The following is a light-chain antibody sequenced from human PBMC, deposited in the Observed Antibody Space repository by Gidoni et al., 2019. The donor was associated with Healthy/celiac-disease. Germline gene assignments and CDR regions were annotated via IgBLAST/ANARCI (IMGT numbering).Light chain of an antibody. V-gene: IGKV3-20*01. CDR3: QQYGSSPRRT. Sequence: EIVVTQSPRTLSLSPGERATLSCRASQSVSSSYLACYQQTPGEAPRLFIYGASSRATGLEDRFGGGGSGTDFTLTISRLEPEDLAVYYCQQYGSSPRRTFGQGTKVEIK. CDR1: QSVSSSY. J-gene: IGKJ1*01. CDR2: GAS.